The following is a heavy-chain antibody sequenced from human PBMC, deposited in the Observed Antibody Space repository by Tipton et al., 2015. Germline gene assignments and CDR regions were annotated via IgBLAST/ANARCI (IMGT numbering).Heavy chain of an antibody. Sequence: SLRLSCAASGFTFSRYAMSWVRQAPGKGLEWVSAISGSGRSTFYADSVRGRFTISRDNSKNTLYLQMNSLRAEDTAVYYCAKDLGSGGSYYYYYGMDVWGQGTTVTVSS. CDR1: GFTFSRYA. CDR3: AKDLGSGGSYYYYYGMDV. D-gene: IGHD2-15*01. J-gene: IGHJ6*02. V-gene: IGHV3-23*01. CDR2: ISGSGRST.